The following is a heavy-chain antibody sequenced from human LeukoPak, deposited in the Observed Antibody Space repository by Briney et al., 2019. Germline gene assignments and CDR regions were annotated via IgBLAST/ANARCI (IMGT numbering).Heavy chain of an antibody. CDR2: INHSGNT. Sequence: SETLSLACAVYGGSFIGFHWNWIRQPPGKGLEWIGEINHSGNTNYNPSLKSRVTISVDTSQKQFSLRLSSVTAADTAVYYCARGLYLTTRGGAAAGFLDYWGQGNLVTVSS. CDR1: GGSFIGFH. CDR3: ARGLYLTTRGGAAAGFLDY. D-gene: IGHD6-13*01. J-gene: IGHJ4*02. V-gene: IGHV4-34*01.